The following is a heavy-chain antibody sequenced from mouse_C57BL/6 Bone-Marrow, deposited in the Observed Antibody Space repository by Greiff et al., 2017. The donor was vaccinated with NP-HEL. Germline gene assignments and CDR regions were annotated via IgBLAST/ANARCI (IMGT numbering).Heavy chain of an antibody. J-gene: IGHJ2*01. Sequence: VQLKQSEGGLVQPGSSMKLSCTASGFTFSDYYMAWVRQVPEKGLEWVANINYDGSSTYYLDSLKSRFIISRDNAKNILYLQMSSLKSEDTATYYCARASSTVVGFDYWGQGTTLTVSS. CDR2: INYDGSST. CDR3: ARASSTVVGFDY. D-gene: IGHD1-1*01. V-gene: IGHV5-16*01. CDR1: GFTFSDYY.